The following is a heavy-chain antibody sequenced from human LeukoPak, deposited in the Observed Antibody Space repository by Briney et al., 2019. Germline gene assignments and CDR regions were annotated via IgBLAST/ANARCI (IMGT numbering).Heavy chain of an antibody. CDR2: INHSGST. J-gene: IGHJ4*02. Sequence: PSETLSLTCAVYGGSFSGYYWSWIRQPPGKGLEWIGEINHSGSTNYNPSLKSRVTISVDTSKNQFSLKLSSVTAADTAVYYCASAQKSIAARPGRFDYWGQGTLVTVSS. D-gene: IGHD6-6*01. CDR3: ASAQKSIAARPGRFDY. CDR1: GGSFSGYY. V-gene: IGHV4-34*01.